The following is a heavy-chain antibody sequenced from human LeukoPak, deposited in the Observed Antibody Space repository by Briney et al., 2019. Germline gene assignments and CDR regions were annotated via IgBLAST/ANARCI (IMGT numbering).Heavy chain of an antibody. CDR3: ARLAVPQWLVRSTYFYYGMDV. V-gene: IGHV4-59*08. CDR2: IHYSGSS. CDR1: GGSISNYY. D-gene: IGHD6-19*01. Sequence: SETLSLTCTVSGGSISNYYWSWIRQPPGKGLVWIGYIHYSGSSNSNPSLKSRVTISLDTSNNHFSLKLRSVTAADTAVYYCARLAVPQWLVRSTYFYYGMDVWGQGTTVTVSS. J-gene: IGHJ6*02.